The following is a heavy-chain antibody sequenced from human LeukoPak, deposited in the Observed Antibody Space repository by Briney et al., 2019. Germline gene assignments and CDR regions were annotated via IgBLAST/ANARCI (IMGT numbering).Heavy chain of an antibody. Sequence: ASVKVSCKASGYTFTGYYMHWVRQAPGQGLEWMGWINPNSGGTNYAQKFQGRVTMTRDTSISTAYMELSRLRSEDTAVYYCARAISVNYYGSGSYCPDYWGQGTLVTVSS. CDR2: INPNSGGT. CDR3: ARAISVNYYGSGSYCPDY. V-gene: IGHV1-2*02. CDR1: GYTFTGYY. D-gene: IGHD3-10*01. J-gene: IGHJ4*02.